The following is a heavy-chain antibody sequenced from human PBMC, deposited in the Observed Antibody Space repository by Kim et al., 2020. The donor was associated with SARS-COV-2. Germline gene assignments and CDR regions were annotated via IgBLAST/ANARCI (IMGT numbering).Heavy chain of an antibody. J-gene: IGHJ5*02. Sequence: TNANPSIKKRVTISVDTSKIQIALKMNSVTGADRAVYYCARGFGYCRFDPWGQGTLVTVSS. CDR2: T. D-gene: IGHD2-8*02. V-gene: IGHV4-59*09. CDR3: ARGFGYCRFDP.